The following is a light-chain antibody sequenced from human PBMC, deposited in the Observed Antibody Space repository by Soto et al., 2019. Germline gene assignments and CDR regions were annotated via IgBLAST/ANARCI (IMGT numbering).Light chain of an antibody. Sequence: QSVLTQPPSVSEAPRQRVTISCSGSSSNIGNKAVNWYQQLPGKAPKLLIYYDDLLPSGVSDRFSGSKSGTSASLAISGLQSEDEADYYCAAWDDSLNGLVFGGGTQLTVL. CDR1: SSNIGNKA. CDR2: YDD. V-gene: IGLV1-36*01. CDR3: AAWDDSLNGLV. J-gene: IGLJ2*01.